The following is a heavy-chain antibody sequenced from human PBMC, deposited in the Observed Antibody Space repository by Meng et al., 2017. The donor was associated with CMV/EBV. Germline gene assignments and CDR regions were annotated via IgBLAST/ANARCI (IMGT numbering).Heavy chain of an antibody. CDR3: ARRAPARCSSTSCPYYFDY. Sequence: KVSCKGSGYSFTSYWIGWVRQTPGKGLEWMGIIYPGDSDTRYSPSFQGQVTISADKSISTAYLQWSSLKASDTAMYYCARRAPARCSSTSCPYYFDYWGQGTLVTVSS. CDR1: GYSFTSYW. J-gene: IGHJ4*02. V-gene: IGHV5-51*01. CDR2: IYPGDSDT. D-gene: IGHD2-2*01.